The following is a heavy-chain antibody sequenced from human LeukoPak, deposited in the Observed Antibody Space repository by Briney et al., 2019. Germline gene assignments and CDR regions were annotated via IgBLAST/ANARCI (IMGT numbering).Heavy chain of an antibody. CDR3: AKDSVGVAGPDY. CDR2: ISGGGAGT. Sequence: GGSLRLSCAASGFTFSTYAMTWVRQAPGKGLEWVSTISGGGAGTYYADSVKGRFTISRDNSKNTLYLQMNSLRAEDTAVYYCAKDSVGVAGPDYWGQGTLVTVSS. D-gene: IGHD6-19*01. J-gene: IGHJ4*02. CDR1: GFTFSTYA. V-gene: IGHV3-23*01.